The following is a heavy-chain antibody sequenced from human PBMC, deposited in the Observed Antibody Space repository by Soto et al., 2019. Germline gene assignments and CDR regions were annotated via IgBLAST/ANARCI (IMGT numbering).Heavy chain of an antibody. CDR2: ISSSGSII. J-gene: IGHJ3*02. CDR1: GFTFSDYY. D-gene: IGHD3-10*02. V-gene: IGHV3-11*01. Sequence: GSLRLSCAASGFTFSDYYMSWIRQAPGKGLEWVSYISSSGSIIYYADSVKGRFTISRDNAKNSLYLQMNSLRAEDTTVYYCARGGYYVLENPVTFDIWGQGTMVTVS. CDR3: ARGGYYVLENPVTFDI.